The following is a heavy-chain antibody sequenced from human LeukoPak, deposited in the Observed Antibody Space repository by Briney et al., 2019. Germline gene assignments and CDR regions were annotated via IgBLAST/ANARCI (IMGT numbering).Heavy chain of an antibody. D-gene: IGHD5-24*01. J-gene: IGHJ3*02. CDR2: INWNGGST. CDR1: GFTFSSYA. V-gene: IGHV3-20*01. CDR3: ARGFGALGDGYNYGGLDAFDI. Sequence: GGSLRLSCAASGFTFSSYAMSWVRQAPGKGLEWVSGINWNGGSTGYADSVKGRFTISRDNAKNSLYLQMNSLRAEDTALYHCARGFGALGDGYNYGGLDAFDIWGQGTMVTVSS.